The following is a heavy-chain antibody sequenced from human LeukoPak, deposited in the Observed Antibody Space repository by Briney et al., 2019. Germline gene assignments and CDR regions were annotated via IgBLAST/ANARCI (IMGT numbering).Heavy chain of an antibody. Sequence: SETLSLTCSVSGASFSSSPYYWGWIRQPQGKGLEWIVIFYYGGTTYYNPSLKSRLTLSVDRSENQFSLKLSSVTAADTAVYYCARLVRGYYDSSGYPDYWGQGTLVTVSS. V-gene: IGHV4-39*01. D-gene: IGHD3-22*01. CDR2: FYYGGTT. CDR3: ARLVRGYYDSSGYPDY. CDR1: GASFSSSPYY. J-gene: IGHJ4*02.